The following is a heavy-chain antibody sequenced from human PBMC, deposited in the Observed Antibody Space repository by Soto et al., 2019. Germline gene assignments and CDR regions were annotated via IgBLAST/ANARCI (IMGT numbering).Heavy chain of an antibody. CDR2: IYTSGST. Sequence: QVQLQESGPGLVKPSETLSLTCTVSGGSISSYYWSWIRQPAGKGLEWIGRIYTSGSTNYNPSLKSRVTMSVDTSKNRFSLKLSSVTAADTAVYYCARERTYQMFGDDALDFWGLGTMVTVSS. CDR3: ARERTYQMFGDDALDF. CDR1: GGSISSYY. J-gene: IGHJ3*01. V-gene: IGHV4-4*07. D-gene: IGHD2-2*01.